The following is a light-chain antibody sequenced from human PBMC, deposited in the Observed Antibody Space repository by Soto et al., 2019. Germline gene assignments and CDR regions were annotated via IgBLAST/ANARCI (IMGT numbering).Light chain of an antibody. V-gene: IGKV1-5*01. Sequence: DILMTQSPSTLSASIGDRVTITCRASQNIYKWLAWYQQKPQKAPKVLIFEAAALETGVSPRFSGSGSGTEFTLTISSLQPDDFATYYCQQYERYPLTFGGGTKVE. CDR1: QNIYKW. J-gene: IGKJ4*01. CDR3: QQYERYPLT. CDR2: EAA.